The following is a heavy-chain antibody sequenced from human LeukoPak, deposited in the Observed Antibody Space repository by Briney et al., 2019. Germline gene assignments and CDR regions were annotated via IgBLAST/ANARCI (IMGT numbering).Heavy chain of an antibody. Sequence: GGSLRLSCAASGFTFSNYWMGGVRQAPGKGLEWVANIKQDGSEKRYVDPVKGRFTISRDNAKNSLYLQMNSLRAEDTAVYYCARAPATNEWRCMDYWGQGTLVTVSS. D-gene: IGHD2-8*02. CDR1: GFTFSNYW. CDR3: ARAPATNEWRCMDY. V-gene: IGHV3-7*01. CDR2: IKQDGSEK. J-gene: IGHJ4*02.